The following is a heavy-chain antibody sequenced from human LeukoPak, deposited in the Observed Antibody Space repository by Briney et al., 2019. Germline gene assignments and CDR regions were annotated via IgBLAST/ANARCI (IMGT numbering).Heavy chain of an antibody. CDR3: ARDMTYYYDSSGYYLFRY. J-gene: IGHJ4*02. CDR1: GGTFSSYA. CDR2: IIPIFGTA. D-gene: IGHD3-22*01. V-gene: IGHV1-69*13. Sequence: ASVKVSCKASGGTFSSYAISWVRQAPGQGLVWMGGIIPIFGTANYAQKFQGRVTITADESTSTAYMELSSLRSEDTAVYYCARDMTYYYDSSGYYLFRYWGQGTLVTVSS.